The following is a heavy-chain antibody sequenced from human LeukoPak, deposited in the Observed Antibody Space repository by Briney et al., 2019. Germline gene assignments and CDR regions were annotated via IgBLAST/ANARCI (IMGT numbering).Heavy chain of an antibody. D-gene: IGHD3-22*01. V-gene: IGHV3-15*01. CDR1: GFTFSNAW. CDR3: TTTYYYDSSGYYPPDY. CDR2: IKSKTDGGTT. Sequence: GGSLRLSSAASGFTFSNAWMSWVRQAPGKGLEWVGRIKSKTDGGTTDYAAPVKGRFTISRDDSKNTLYLQMNSLKTEDTAVYYCTTTYYYDSSGYYPPDYWGQGTLVTVSS. J-gene: IGHJ4*02.